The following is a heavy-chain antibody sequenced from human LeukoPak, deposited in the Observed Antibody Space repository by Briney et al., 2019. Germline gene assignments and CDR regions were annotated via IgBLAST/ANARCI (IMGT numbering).Heavy chain of an antibody. CDR3: ARLSGYSSGHYYSDY. Sequence: PSETLSLTCTVSGGSISSYYWSWIRQPPGKGLEWIGYIYYIGSTNYNPSLKSRVTISVDTSKNQFSLKLSSVTAADTAVYYCARLSGYSSGHYYSDYWGQGTLVTVSS. V-gene: IGHV4-59*01. J-gene: IGHJ4*02. D-gene: IGHD3-22*01. CDR1: GGSISSYY. CDR2: IYYIGST.